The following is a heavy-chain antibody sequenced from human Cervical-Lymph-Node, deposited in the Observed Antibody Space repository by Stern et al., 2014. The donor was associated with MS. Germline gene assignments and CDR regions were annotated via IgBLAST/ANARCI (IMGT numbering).Heavy chain of an antibody. Sequence: VQLQESGGGLVKPGGSLRLSCAASGFTFNDHYMTWIRQAPGKGLEWVSFISSSGTTIYDADSVKGRFTISRDNAKNSLYLQMNGLRAEDTAIYYCARFKIASYYYYYYGMDVWGQGTTVTVSS. D-gene: IGHD2-21*01. CDR2: ISSSGTTI. CDR1: GFTFNDHY. V-gene: IGHV3-11*01. J-gene: IGHJ6*02. CDR3: ARFKIASYYYYYYGMDV.